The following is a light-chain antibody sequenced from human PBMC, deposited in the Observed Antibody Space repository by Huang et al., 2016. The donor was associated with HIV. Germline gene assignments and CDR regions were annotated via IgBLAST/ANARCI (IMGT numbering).Light chain of an antibody. Sequence: DIQMTQSLSTLSASVGDTVTITCRASQTLSTWLAWYQQKPGKAPKLLIYAASSLESGVPSRFSGSGSGTEFTLTISSLQPDDSATYYCQQYNNYVTFGQGTKVEI. CDR2: AAS. J-gene: IGKJ1*01. CDR3: QQYNNYVT. CDR1: QTLSTW. V-gene: IGKV1-5*03.